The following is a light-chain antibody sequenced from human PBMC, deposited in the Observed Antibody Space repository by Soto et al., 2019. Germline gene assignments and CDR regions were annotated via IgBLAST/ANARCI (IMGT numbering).Light chain of an antibody. Sequence: QSALTQPPSASGSPGQSVTISCTGTSSDVGAYNYVSWYQQHPGKAPKLMIYDVSKRPSGVPYRFSGSKSGNAASLTVSGLQGEDEADYYCSSYTPSITLLFGGGTKVTVL. CDR2: DVS. CDR3: SSYTPSITLL. J-gene: IGLJ2*01. V-gene: IGLV2-8*01. CDR1: SSDVGAYNY.